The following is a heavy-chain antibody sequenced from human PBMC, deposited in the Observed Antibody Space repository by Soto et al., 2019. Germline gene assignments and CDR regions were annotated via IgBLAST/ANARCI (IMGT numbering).Heavy chain of an antibody. J-gene: IGHJ4*03. V-gene: IGHV3-15*07. D-gene: IGHD5-18*01. CDR3: TTDLSYGYFSPH. CDR2: IKSKMDGGTT. Sequence: EVHLVESGGGFIKPGGSLRLSCAASGFSFVNAWMNWVRQAPGQGLEWVGRIKSKMDGGTTDYAAPVKGRFTISRDDSQNTWYLQMKSLKTDDAAVYSCTTDLSYGYFSPHWGQGTLVAVS. CDR1: GFSFVNAW.